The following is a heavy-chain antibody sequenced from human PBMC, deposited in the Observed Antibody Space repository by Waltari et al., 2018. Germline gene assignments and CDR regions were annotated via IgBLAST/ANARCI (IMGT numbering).Heavy chain of an antibody. CDR3: ATYIGASVGTAAFDV. Sequence: QLQLQESGPRLVRPSEKLSLMCRVTGGSITSNRHYWAWIRQSPGQGLGWIGTVSYSGTTYISPSLKSRVSVSRDTSKNQVSLILGSVTAADMAVYYCATYIGASVGTAAFDVWGQGTMVTVSS. J-gene: IGHJ3*01. V-gene: IGHV4-39*01. CDR1: GGSITSNRHY. D-gene: IGHD5-12*01. CDR2: VSYSGTT.